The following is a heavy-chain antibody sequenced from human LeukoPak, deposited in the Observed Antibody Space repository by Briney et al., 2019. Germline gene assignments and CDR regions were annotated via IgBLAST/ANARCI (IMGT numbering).Heavy chain of an antibody. CDR2: IYYSGRT. J-gene: IGHJ3*02. Sequence: SETLSLTCTVSGGSISSSSYYWGWIRQPPGKGLEWIGYIYYSGRTNYNPPLKSRVTISVDTSKNQFSLKLSSVTAADTAGYYCAREVGADWGFAFDIWGQGTMVTVSS. V-gene: IGHV4-61*01. CDR1: GGSISSSSYY. CDR3: AREVGADWGFAFDI. D-gene: IGHD1-26*01.